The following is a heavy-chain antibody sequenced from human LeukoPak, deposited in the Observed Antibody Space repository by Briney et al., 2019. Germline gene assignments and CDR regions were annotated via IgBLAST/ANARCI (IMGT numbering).Heavy chain of an antibody. V-gene: IGHV4-59*08. J-gene: IGHJ4*02. Sequence: SETLSLTCTVSGGSITPYYWSWIRQPPGNGLERIGYINYRGSTNYNPSLKGRVTISVDTSKNQFSLQLSSVTAADTALYYCTRQLANYFDYWGQGALVTVSS. CDR1: GGSITPYY. CDR2: INYRGST. CDR3: TRQLANYFDY.